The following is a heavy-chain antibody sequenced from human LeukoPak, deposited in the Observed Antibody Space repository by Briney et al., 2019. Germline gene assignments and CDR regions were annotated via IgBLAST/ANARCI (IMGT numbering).Heavy chain of an antibody. Sequence: ASVKVSCKASGYTFTSSDINWVRQAAGQGREWMGWINPNSGRTGYAQKFQGRVTMTANTSINTAYMELSSLRFDDTAVYYCARGRSGLAAAGTYDYWGQGTLITVSS. D-gene: IGHD6-13*01. V-gene: IGHV1-8*01. CDR3: ARGRSGLAAAGTYDY. J-gene: IGHJ4*02. CDR2: INPNSGRT. CDR1: GYTFTSSD.